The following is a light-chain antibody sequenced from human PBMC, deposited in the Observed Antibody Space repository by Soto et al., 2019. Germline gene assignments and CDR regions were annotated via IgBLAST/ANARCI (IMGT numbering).Light chain of an antibody. V-gene: IGKV1-5*01. CDR2: DAS. CDR3: QQYNSYWT. J-gene: IGKJ1*01. CDR1: QSISSW. Sequence: DIQMTQSPSTLSASVGDRVTITCRASQSISSWLAWYKQKPGKAPKLLIYDASSLESGAPSRFSGSGSGTEFTLAISSLQPDDFATYYCQQYNSYWTFGQGTKVEIK.